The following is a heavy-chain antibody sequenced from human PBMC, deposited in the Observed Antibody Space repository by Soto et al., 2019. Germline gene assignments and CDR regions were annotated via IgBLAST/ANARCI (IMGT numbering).Heavy chain of an antibody. CDR1: GFTFSSYD. Sequence: EVQLVESGGGLVQPGGSLRLSCAASGFTFSSYDMHWVRQATGKGLEWVSAIGTAGDTYYPGSVKGRFTISRENAKNSLYLQMNSLRAEDTAVYYCARGYCSGGSCYPVFDYWGQGTLVTVSS. CDR2: IGTAGDT. D-gene: IGHD2-15*01. CDR3: ARGYCSGGSCYPVFDY. V-gene: IGHV3-13*01. J-gene: IGHJ4*02.